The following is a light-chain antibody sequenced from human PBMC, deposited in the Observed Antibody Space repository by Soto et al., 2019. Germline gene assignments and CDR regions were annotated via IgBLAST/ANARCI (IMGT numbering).Light chain of an antibody. CDR1: SSNIGAGYD. CDR3: QSYDRSRSAV. J-gene: IGLJ1*01. CDR2: GNT. V-gene: IGLV1-40*01. Sequence: QSVLTQPPSVSGAPGQRVTISCTGSSSNIGAGYDVHWYQQLPGTAPKLLIYGNTNRPSGVPDRFSGSKSGTSVSLAITGLQAEDEADYYCQSYDRSRSAVFGAGTKLTVL.